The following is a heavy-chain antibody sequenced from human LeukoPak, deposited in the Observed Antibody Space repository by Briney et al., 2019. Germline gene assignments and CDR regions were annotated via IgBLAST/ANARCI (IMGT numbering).Heavy chain of an antibody. V-gene: IGHV3-23*01. CDR3: AKGEDTAMVMYYYYGMDV. D-gene: IGHD5-18*01. CDR1: GFTFSSYA. CDR2: ISGSGGST. Sequence: GGSLRLSCAASGFTFSSYAMSWVRQAPGQGLEWVSAISGSGGSTYYADSVKGRFTISRDNSKNTLYLQMNSLRAEDTAVYYCAKGEDTAMVMYYYYGMDVWGQGTTVTVSS. J-gene: IGHJ6*02.